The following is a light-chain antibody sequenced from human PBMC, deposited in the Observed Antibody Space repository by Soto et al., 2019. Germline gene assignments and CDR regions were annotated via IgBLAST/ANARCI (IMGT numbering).Light chain of an antibody. CDR2: DDD. Sequence: QSVLTQPPSVSAAPGQRVTISCSGSSSNIGGNSVSWYQQLPGTAPKLLIYDDDKRPSGIPDRFSGSKSGTSATLGITGFQTGDEADYYCSSYTSSSTYVFGTGTKGTVL. V-gene: IGLV1-51*01. J-gene: IGLJ1*01. CDR3: SSYTSSSTYV. CDR1: SSNIGGNS.